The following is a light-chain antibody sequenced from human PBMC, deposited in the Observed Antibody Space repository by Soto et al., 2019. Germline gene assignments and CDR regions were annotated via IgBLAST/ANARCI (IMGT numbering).Light chain of an antibody. CDR1: QGISNY. Sequence: IQLTQPPSSLSASVGDRVTITCWASQGISNYLAWYQQKPGKAPKLLIYAASTLQSGVPSRFSGSGSGTDFTLTISSPQPEDFGTYYCQQLNSYPTFGGGTKVEIK. J-gene: IGKJ4*01. CDR2: AAS. CDR3: QQLNSYPT. V-gene: IGKV1-9*01.